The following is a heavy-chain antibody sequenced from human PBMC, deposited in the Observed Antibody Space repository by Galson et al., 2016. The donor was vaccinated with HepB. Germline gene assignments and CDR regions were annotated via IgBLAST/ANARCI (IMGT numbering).Heavy chain of an antibody. V-gene: IGHV5-51*01. Sequence: QSGAEVKKSGESLKIACKGSGYSFSRYWIGWVRQMPGKGLEWMGSIYPGDSDTAYSPSFQGQVTISADRSIRTAYLQWNSLKSSDTGIYYCAMPFRTTVTSCPNDAFEVWGQGTVVTVSS. D-gene: IGHD4-17*01. CDR2: IYPGDSDT. J-gene: IGHJ3*01. CDR1: GYSFSRYW. CDR3: AMPFRTTVTSCPNDAFEV.